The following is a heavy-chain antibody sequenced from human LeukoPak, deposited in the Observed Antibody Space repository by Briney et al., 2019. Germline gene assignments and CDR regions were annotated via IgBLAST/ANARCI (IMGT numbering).Heavy chain of an antibody. CDR2: IKQAGSEK. Sequence: GGSLRLSCAASGFTFTNYAMSWVRQPPGKGLEWVANIKQAGSEKYYVDSVKGRFTISRDNAKNSLYLQMNSLRAEDTAVYYCARDRGQSMNNWFDPWGQGTLVTVSS. V-gene: IGHV3-7*01. CDR3: ARDRGQSMNNWFDP. CDR1: GFTFTNYA. D-gene: IGHD6-6*01. J-gene: IGHJ5*02.